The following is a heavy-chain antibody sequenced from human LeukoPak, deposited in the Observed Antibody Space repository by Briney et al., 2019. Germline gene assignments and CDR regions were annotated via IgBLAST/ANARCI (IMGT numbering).Heavy chain of an antibody. V-gene: IGHV3-23*01. Sequence: GGSLRLSCAASGFIFDRYGMTWVRQPPREGLRWVSSISDSGSRTYYADSVKGRFTVSRDNSKNTVYVQMNSLRAEDTAIYYCAKQESSGSYPYYFDYWGQGTLVTVSS. CDR2: ISDSGSRT. D-gene: IGHD3-22*01. CDR3: AKQESSGSYPYYFDY. CDR1: GFIFDRYG. J-gene: IGHJ4*02.